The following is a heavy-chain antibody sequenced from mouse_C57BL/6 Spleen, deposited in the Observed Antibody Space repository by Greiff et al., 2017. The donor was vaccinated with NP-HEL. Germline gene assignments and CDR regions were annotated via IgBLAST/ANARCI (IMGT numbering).Heavy chain of an antibody. D-gene: IGHD2-1*01. CDR1: GFTFSDYG. CDR3: ARGDYGNYGRYEYYYAMDC. J-gene: IGHJ4*01. CDR2: ISSGSSTI. V-gene: IGHV5-17*01. Sequence: EVQVVESGGGLVKPGGSLKLSCAASGFTFSDYGMHWVRQAPEKGLEWVAYISSGSSTIYYADTVKGRDTISRDNAKNTLFLQMTSLRSEDTAMYYCARGDYGNYGRYEYYYAMDCWGQGTSVTVSS.